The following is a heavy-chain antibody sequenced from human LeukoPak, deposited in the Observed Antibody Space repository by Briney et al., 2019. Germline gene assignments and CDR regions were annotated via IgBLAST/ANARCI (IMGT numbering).Heavy chain of an antibody. CDR3: ARRRYCSGGSGYSCRSFDY. J-gene: IGHJ4*02. V-gene: IGHV5-51*01. D-gene: IGHD2-15*01. Sequence: ASVKVSCTASGYSFTSYRIGWVRQMPGKGLEWMGIIYPGDSDTRYSPSFQGQVTISADKSISTAYLQWSSLKASDTAMYYCARRRYCSGGSGYSCRSFDYGGKEPLFTVSS. CDR1: GYSFTSYR. CDR2: IYPGDSDT.